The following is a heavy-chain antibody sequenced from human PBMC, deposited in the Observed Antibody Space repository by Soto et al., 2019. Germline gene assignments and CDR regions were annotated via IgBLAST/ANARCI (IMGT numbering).Heavy chain of an antibody. J-gene: IGHJ4*02. D-gene: IGHD2-15*01. V-gene: IGHV3-30*18. CDR1: GFTFSSYG. CDR3: AKAKGYCSGGSCYFAY. CDR2: ISYDGSNK. Sequence: QVQLVESGGGVVQPGRSLRLSCAASGFTFSSYGMHWVRQAPGKGLEWVAVISYDGSNKYYADSVKGRFTISRDNSKNTLYLQMNSLRAEDTAVYYCAKAKGYCSGGSCYFAYWGQGTLVTVSS.